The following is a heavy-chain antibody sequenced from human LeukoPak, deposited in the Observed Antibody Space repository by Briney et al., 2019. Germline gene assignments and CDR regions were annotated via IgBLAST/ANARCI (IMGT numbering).Heavy chain of an antibody. CDR1: GFTFSRYG. CDR2: ITSNGGTT. CDR3: ARGIRWASDY. J-gene: IGHJ4*02. D-gene: IGHD4-23*01. V-gene: IGHV3-64*01. Sequence: GGSLRLSCAASGFTFSRYGMVWVRQAPGKGLEYVSGITSNGGTTYYGNSVKGRCTISRDNSKDTLYLQMGSLRTEDMAVYYCARGIRWASDYGGRGTLVTVAA.